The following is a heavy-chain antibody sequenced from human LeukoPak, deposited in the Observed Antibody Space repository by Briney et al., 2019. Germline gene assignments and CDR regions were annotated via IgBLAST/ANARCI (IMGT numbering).Heavy chain of an antibody. D-gene: IGHD1-26*01. Sequence: GGSLRLSCAASGFIFSDYYMGWIRQTPGKGLEWISYISSSGTTIYYADSVKGRFTISRDNAKNSLYLQMNSLRAEDTAVYYCARRRDSGSLQHFDYWGQGTLVTVSS. CDR3: ARRRDSGSLQHFDY. V-gene: IGHV3-11*01. CDR2: ISSSGTTI. J-gene: IGHJ4*02. CDR1: GFIFSDYY.